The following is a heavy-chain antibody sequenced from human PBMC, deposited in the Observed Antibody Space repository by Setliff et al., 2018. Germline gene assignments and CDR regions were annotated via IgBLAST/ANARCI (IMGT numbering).Heavy chain of an antibody. CDR2: INPSSGRT. V-gene: IGHV1-46*01. J-gene: IGHJ3*02. D-gene: IGHD3-22*01. Sequence: AAVKVSCKASGYTFTSHYMHWVRQAPGLGLEWMGTINPSSGRTSYAQKFQGRVTMNRDTSTSTVDMDMSSLRSEDTAVYYCARDVLPYNYEGAFDIWGQGTMVTVSS. CDR3: ARDVLPYNYEGAFDI. CDR1: GYTFTSHY.